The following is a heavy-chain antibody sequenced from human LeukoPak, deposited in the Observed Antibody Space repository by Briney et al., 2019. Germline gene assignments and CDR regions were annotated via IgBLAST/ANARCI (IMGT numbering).Heavy chain of an antibody. CDR2: ISAYNGNT. CDR1: GYTFTSYG. CDR3: ARDESYYYTLSPHY. V-gene: IGHV1-18*01. J-gene: IGHJ4*02. Sequence: GASVKVSCKASGYTFTSYGISWVRQAPGQGLEWMGWISAYNGNTNYAQKLQGRVTMTTDTSTSTAYMELRSLRSDDTAVYYCARDESYYYTLSPHYWGQGTLVTVSS. D-gene: IGHD3-22*01.